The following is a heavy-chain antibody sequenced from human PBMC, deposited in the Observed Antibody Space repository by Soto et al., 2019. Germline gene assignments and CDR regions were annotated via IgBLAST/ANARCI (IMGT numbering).Heavy chain of an antibody. CDR1: GFICSGYG. V-gene: IGHV3-23*03. CDR3: AKAAIWGGGRYYYYYMDD. J-gene: IGHJ6*03. D-gene: IGHD2-15*01. CDR2: INAGGSTT. Sequence: EVQLLESGGGLVQPGGSLRLSCAASGFICSGYGMTWVRQAPGKGLEWVSIINAGGSTTHYADSVKGRFTISRDDSKNTLYLQMNSLRGDDTAVYYCAKAAIWGGGRYYYYYMDDWGTGTTVTVSS.